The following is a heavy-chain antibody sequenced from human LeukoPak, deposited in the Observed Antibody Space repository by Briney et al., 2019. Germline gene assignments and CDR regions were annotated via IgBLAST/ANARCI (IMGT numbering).Heavy chain of an antibody. V-gene: IGHV3-30*04. CDR3: ARESVARGLFDY. D-gene: IGHD5-12*01. Sequence: GGSLRLSCAASGFTFSTYVMHWVRQAPGKGLEWVAVISKDGSNEDYADSVKGRFSISRDDSKNTLFLQMNSLRVEDTAVYYCARESVARGLFDYWGQGTLVTVSS. CDR1: GFTFSTYV. J-gene: IGHJ4*02. CDR2: ISKDGSNE.